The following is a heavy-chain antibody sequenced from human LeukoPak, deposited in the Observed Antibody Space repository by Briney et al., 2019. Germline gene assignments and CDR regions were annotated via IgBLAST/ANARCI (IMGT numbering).Heavy chain of an antibody. J-gene: IGHJ4*02. Sequence: PSETLSLTCTVSGGSISSSSYYWGWIRQPPGKGLEWIGNIYYSGSTYYNPSLKSRVTISVDTSKNQFSLKLSSVTAADTAVYYCPREPLITMILVVIPGGGSFDYWGQGPWSPSPQ. V-gene: IGHV4-39*07. CDR2: IYYSGST. D-gene: IGHD3-22*01. CDR1: GGSISSSSYY. CDR3: PREPLITMILVVIPGGGSFDY.